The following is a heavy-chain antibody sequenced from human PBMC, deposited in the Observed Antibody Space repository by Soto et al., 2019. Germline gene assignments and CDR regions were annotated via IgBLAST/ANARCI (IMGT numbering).Heavy chain of an antibody. V-gene: IGHV2-5*02. CDR3: AHASGGRSIY. J-gene: IGHJ4*02. CDR1: GFSLTTDRVG. CDR2: IYWDDSK. Sequence: QITLKESGPTLVKPTQTLTLTCTFSGFSLTTDRVGVGWIRQPPGEALEWLAVIYWDDSKTYRPSLESRLTINKDTSKNQVALTMTNMDSLDTATYSCAHASGGRSIYWGQGTLVTVSS. D-gene: IGHD1-26*01.